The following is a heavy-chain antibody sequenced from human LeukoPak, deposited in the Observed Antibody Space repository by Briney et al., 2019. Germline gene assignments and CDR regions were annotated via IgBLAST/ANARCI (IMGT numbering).Heavy chain of an antibody. V-gene: IGHV3-23*01. CDR1: KFTFSSYT. Sequence: PGGSLRLSCAASKFTFSSYTMSWVRQAPGKGLEWVSTITTSDGNTYYADFVKGRFTVSRDNSKNTLFLQMNSLRAEDTAVYYCAKDGGLWVSAHWGDSWGRGTLVTVSS. CDR3: AKDGGLWVSAHWGDS. J-gene: IGHJ4*02. CDR2: ITTSDGNT. D-gene: IGHD7-27*01.